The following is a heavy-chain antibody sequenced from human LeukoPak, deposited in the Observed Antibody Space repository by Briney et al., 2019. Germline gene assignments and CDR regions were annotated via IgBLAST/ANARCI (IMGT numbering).Heavy chain of an antibody. V-gene: IGHV3-11*01. D-gene: IGHD6-13*01. Sequence: PGGSLRLSCAASGFAFSDYYMGWIRQAPGKGLEWVSYISSSGSTIYYADSVKGRFTISRDNAKNSLYLQMNSLRAEDTAVYYCARDYSSSWVFDYWGQGTLVTVSS. CDR2: ISSSGSTI. J-gene: IGHJ4*02. CDR3: ARDYSSSWVFDY. CDR1: GFAFSDYY.